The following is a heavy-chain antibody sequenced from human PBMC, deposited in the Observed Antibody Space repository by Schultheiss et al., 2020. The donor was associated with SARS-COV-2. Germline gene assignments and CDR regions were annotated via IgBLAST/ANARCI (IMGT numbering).Heavy chain of an antibody. CDR1: GFTFSYYA. Sequence: GGSLRLSCGASGFTFSYYAMIWVRQAPGKGLEWVSTITGTGGSIYYADSVKGRFTISRDNSKDTLFLQMSSIGAENTAVYYCAKGRTTYYYSALDVWGQGTAVTVSS. CDR3: AKGRTTYYYSALDV. V-gene: IGHV3-23*01. CDR2: ITGTGGSI. J-gene: IGHJ6*02. D-gene: IGHD1-7*01.